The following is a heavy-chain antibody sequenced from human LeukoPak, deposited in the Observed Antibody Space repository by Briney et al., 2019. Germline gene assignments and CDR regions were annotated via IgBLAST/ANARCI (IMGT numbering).Heavy chain of an antibody. CDR3: AKYPAAGPFDY. D-gene: IGHD6-13*01. CDR2: ISYDGSNK. CDR1: GFTFSSYA. J-gene: IGHJ4*02. Sequence: PGGSLRLSCAASGFTFSSYAMHRVRQAPGKGLEWVAVISYDGSNKYYADSVKGRFTISRDNSKNTLYLQMNSLRAEDTAVYYCAKYPAAGPFDYWGQGTLVTVSS. V-gene: IGHV3-30-3*02.